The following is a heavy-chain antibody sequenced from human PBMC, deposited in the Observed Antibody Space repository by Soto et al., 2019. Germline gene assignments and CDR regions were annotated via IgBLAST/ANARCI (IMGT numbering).Heavy chain of an antibody. J-gene: IGHJ6*02. Sequence: QVQLVQSGAEVKKPGSSVKVSCKASGGTFSSYAISWVRQAPGQGLEWMGGIIPIFGTANYAQKFQGRVTITADESTSTAYMELSSLRSEDTAVYYCAQTGTPQIIYYYYGMDVWGLGTTVTVSS. D-gene: IGHD1-1*01. CDR1: GGTFSSYA. V-gene: IGHV1-69*01. CDR2: IIPIFGTA. CDR3: AQTGTPQIIYYYYGMDV.